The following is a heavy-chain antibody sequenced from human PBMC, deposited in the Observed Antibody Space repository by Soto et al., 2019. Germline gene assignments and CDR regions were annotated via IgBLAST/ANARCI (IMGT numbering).Heavy chain of an antibody. CDR2: ISYDGSNK. Sequence: QVQLVESGGGVVQPGRSLRLSCAASGFTFSSYGMHWVRKAPGKGLEWVAVISYDGSNKYYADSVKGRFTISRDNSKNTLYLQMNSLRAEDTAVYYCAKDPYSYGLTIDYWGQGTLVTVSS. J-gene: IGHJ4*02. D-gene: IGHD5-18*01. CDR3: AKDPYSYGLTIDY. CDR1: GFTFSSYG. V-gene: IGHV3-30*18.